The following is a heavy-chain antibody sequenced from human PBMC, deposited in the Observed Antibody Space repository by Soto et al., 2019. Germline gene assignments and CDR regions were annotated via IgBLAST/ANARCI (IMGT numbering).Heavy chain of an antibody. D-gene: IGHD3-22*01. CDR2: MSGSGGST. Sequence: GGSLRLSCAASGFTFSIYAMSWFRQAPGKGLEWVSAMSGSGGSTYYADSVKGRFTISRDNSKNTLYLQMNSLRAEDTAVYYCAKESYDSSGYYYVVGAFDIWGQGTMVTVSS. V-gene: IGHV3-23*01. CDR1: GFTFSIYA. CDR3: AKESYDSSGYYYVVGAFDI. J-gene: IGHJ3*02.